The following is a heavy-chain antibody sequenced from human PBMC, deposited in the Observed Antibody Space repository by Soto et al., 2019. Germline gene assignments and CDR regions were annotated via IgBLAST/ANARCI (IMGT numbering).Heavy chain of an antibody. CDR1: GDSVSSNSAA. Sequence: SQTLSLSCAISGDSVSSNSAAWNWIRQSPSRGLEWLGRTYYSSKWVSNYALSVKSLITIKPDTFKNQFSLQLNSVTPEDTAVYYSARGDRGFTYRRQGTLVTVSS. J-gene: IGHJ4*02. D-gene: IGHD3-10*01. CDR2: TYYSSKWVS. CDR3: ARGDRGFTY. V-gene: IGHV6-1*01.